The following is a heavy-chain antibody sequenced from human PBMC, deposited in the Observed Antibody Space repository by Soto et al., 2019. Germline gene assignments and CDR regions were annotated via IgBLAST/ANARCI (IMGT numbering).Heavy chain of an antibody. CDR3: ARDPPRIAVAGTRAFDI. D-gene: IGHD6-19*01. V-gene: IGHV1-18*04. CDR1: GYTFTSYG. CDR2: ISAYNGNT. Sequence: QVQLVQSGAEVKKPGASVKVSCKASGYTFTSYGISWVRQAPGQGLEWMGWISAYNGNTNSAQKLQGRVTMTTDTSTSTAYMELRSLRSDDTAVYYCARDPPRIAVAGTRAFDIWGQGTMVTVSS. J-gene: IGHJ3*02.